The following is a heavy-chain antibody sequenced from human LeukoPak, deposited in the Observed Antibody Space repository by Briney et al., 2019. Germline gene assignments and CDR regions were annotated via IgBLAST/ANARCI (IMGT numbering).Heavy chain of an antibody. D-gene: IGHD6-19*01. CDR3: VRRGDASSGWGDHDY. CDR1: GFTLNRNA. V-gene: IGHV3-23*01. CDR2: IGGSGDKT. Sequence: GGSLRLSRAPSGFTLNRNAISWVRPAPGQGLEWVSTIGGSGDKTLYADYVKGRFTISRDNSKNMLHLQMSRLTGEDTALYFCVRRGDASSGWGDHDYWGQGALVTVSS. J-gene: IGHJ4*02.